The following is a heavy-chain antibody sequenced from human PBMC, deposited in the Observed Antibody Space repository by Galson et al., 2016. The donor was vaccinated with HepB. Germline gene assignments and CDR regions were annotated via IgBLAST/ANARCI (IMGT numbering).Heavy chain of an antibody. J-gene: IGHJ3*02. CDR1: GDSVSRYSAA. CDR2: TYCRSGCNN. V-gene: IGHV6-1*01. D-gene: IGHD2-8*02. CDR3: ATGRDNAFDI. Sequence: CAISGDSVSRYSAAWNWIRQSPSRGLEWLGRTYCRSGCNNEYAVSVKSRITIEPDTSKNQLSLQLNSVTPEDTAIYYCATGRDNAFDIWGQGTVVIVSS.